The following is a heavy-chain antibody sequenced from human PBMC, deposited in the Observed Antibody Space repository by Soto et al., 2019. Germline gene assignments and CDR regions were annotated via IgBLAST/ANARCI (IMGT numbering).Heavy chain of an antibody. CDR1: GYRFTAYD. J-gene: IGHJ4*02. D-gene: IGHD2-15*01. CDR3: ARTRGYCSGGSCYPLDY. CDR2: INTATGDT. Sequence: QVQVVQSGAGVKKPGATANVSCKASGYRFTAYDMHWVRQAPGQRLEWLGWINTATGDTKYSPSFQGRGTLTRDTSATTAYMELSGPRFEDTAVYYCARTRGYCSGGSCYPLDYWGQGTLVTVSS. V-gene: IGHV1-3*04.